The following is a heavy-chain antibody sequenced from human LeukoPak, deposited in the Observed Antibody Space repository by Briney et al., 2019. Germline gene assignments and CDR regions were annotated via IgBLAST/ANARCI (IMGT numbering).Heavy chain of an antibody. Sequence: ASVKVSCKASGYTFTSYGISWVRPAPGQGLEWMGWISAYNGNTNYAQKLQGRVTMTTDTSTSTAYMELRSLRSDDTAVYYCARYSRGWYGYYFDYWGQGTLVTVSS. CDR2: ISAYNGNT. CDR3: ARYSRGWYGYYFDY. D-gene: IGHD6-19*01. V-gene: IGHV1-18*04. CDR1: GYTFTSYG. J-gene: IGHJ4*02.